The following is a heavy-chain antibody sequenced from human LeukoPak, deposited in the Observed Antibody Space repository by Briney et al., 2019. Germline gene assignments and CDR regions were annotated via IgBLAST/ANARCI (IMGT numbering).Heavy chain of an antibody. J-gene: IGHJ3*01. CDR3: AREQEDCTGTTCYRAFDV. Sequence: GGSLRLSCAASGFTFGSYWINWVRQAPGKGLMWVSRVHSDGSITNYADSVKGRFSISRDSAKNTLYLQMSSLRSEDTAVYYCAREQEDCTGTTCYRAFDVWGQGTMVTVSS. CDR1: GFTFGSYW. D-gene: IGHD2-2*01. V-gene: IGHV3-74*01. CDR2: VHSDGSIT.